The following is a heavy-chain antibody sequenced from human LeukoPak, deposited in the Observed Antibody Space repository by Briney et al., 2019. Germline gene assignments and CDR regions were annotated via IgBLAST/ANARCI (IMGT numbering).Heavy chain of an antibody. V-gene: IGHV1-69*05. Sequence: SVKVSCKASGGTFSSYAISWVRQAPGQGLEWMGGIIPIFGTANYAQKFQGRVTITTDESTSTAYMELSSLRSEDTAVYYCARSEAAYQLLPHLDYWGQGTLVTVSS. CDR2: IIPIFGTA. D-gene: IGHD2-2*01. CDR1: GGTFSSYA. CDR3: ARSEAAYQLLPHLDY. J-gene: IGHJ4*02.